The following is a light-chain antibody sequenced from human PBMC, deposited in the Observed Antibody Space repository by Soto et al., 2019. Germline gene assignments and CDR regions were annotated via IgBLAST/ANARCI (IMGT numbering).Light chain of an antibody. J-gene: IGKJ1*01. CDR1: QSVSSSY. V-gene: IGKV3-20*01. CDR3: NQYGSSPRT. CDR2: GAS. Sequence: EIVLTQSPGTLSLSPGERATLSCRASQSVSSSYLAWYQQKPGQAPRLLIYGASTRATGIPDRFSGSGSGTDFALTIRRLEPEDFAVYYCNQYGSSPRTFGQGTKVDIK.